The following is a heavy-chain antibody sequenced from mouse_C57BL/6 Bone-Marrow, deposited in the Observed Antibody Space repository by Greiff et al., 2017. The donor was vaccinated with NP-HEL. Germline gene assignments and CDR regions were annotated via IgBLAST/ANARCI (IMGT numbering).Heavy chain of an antibody. Sequence: VQLQQSGAELARPGASVKMSCKASGYTFTSYTMHWVKQRPGQGLEWIGYINPSSGYTKYNQKFKDKATLTADKSSSTAYMQLSSLTSEDSAVYYCARSLYGYDGRPYYFDYWGQGTTLTVSS. CDR3: ARSLYGYDGRPYYFDY. J-gene: IGHJ2*01. CDR2: INPSSGYT. CDR1: GYTFTSYT. V-gene: IGHV1-4*01. D-gene: IGHD2-2*01.